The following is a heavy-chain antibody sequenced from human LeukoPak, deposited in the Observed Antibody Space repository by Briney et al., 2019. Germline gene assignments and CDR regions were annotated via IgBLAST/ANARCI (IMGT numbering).Heavy chain of an antibody. J-gene: IGHJ5*02. D-gene: IGHD3-9*01. CDR2: TYYRSKWYN. CDR3: ARDGPVRYFDWLQGLGQNWFDP. Sequence: SQTLSLTCAISGDSVSSNSAAWNWIRQSPSRGLEWLGRTYYRSKWYNDYAVSVKGRITINPDTSKNQFSLQLNSVTPEDTAVYYCARDGPVRYFDWLQGLGQNWFDPWGQGTLVTVSS. CDR1: GDSVSSNSAA. V-gene: IGHV6-1*01.